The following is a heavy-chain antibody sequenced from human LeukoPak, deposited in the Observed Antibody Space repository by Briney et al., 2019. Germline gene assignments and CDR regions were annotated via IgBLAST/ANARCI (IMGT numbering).Heavy chain of an antibody. D-gene: IGHD6-13*01. V-gene: IGHV4-59*08. Sequence: SETLSLTCTVSGGSISSYYWSWIRQPPGKGLEWIGYIYYSGSTNYNPPLKSRVTISVDTSKNQFSLKLSSVTAADTAVYYCARSIAAAGTHYYYGMDVWGQGTTVTVSS. CDR3: ARSIAAAGTHYYYGMDV. CDR2: IYYSGST. CDR1: GGSISSYY. J-gene: IGHJ6*02.